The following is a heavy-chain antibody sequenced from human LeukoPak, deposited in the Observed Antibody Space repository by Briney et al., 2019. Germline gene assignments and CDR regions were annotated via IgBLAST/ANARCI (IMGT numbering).Heavy chain of an antibody. J-gene: IGHJ4*02. CDR3: ARDRGIVGAFGWSVPGTFDY. V-gene: IGHV1-2*02. CDR2: INPNSGGT. D-gene: IGHD1-26*01. Sequence: GASVKVSCKASGYTFTGYYMHWVRQAPGQGLEGMGWINPNSGGTNYAQKFQGRVTMTRDTSISTAYMELSRLRSDDTAVYYCARDRGIVGAFGWSVPGTFDYWGQGTLVTVSS. CDR1: GYTFTGYY.